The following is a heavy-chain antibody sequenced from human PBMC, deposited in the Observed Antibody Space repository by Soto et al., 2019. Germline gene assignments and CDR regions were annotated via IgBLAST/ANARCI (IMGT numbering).Heavy chain of an antibody. V-gene: IGHV3-72*01. CDR2: TRNKANSYTT. CDR3: ARRRGDAFDI. CDR1: GFTFSDHY. Sequence: RLSCAASGFTFSDHYMDWVSQAPGKGLEWVARTRNKANSYTTEYAASVKGRFTISRDDSKNSLYLQMNSLKTEDTAVYYCARRRGDAFDIWGQGTMVTVSS. J-gene: IGHJ3*02.